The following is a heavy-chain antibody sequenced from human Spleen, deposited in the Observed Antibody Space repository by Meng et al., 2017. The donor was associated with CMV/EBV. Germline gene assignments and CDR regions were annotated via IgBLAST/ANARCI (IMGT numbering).Heavy chain of an antibody. J-gene: IGHJ6*02. CDR2: ISSSGTTK. CDR1: GFTFSSYS. V-gene: IGHV3-21*01. CDR3: ARDSFQRYCSSTSCPTYYGMDV. D-gene: IGHD2-2*01. Sequence: GESLKISCAASGFTFSSYSMNWVRQAPGKGLEWVSSISSSGTTKLYADSVKGRFTISRDNAKNSLYLQMNSLRAEDTAVYYCARDSFQRYCSSTSCPTYYGMDVWGQGTTVTVSS.